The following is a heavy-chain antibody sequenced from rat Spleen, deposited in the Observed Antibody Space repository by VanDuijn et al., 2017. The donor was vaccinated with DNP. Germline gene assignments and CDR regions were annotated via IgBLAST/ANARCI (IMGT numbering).Heavy chain of an antibody. Sequence: QVQLEESGPGLMQPSETLSLTCTVSGFSLTSNGVGWVRQPLGKGLVWMGTIWAGGSTNYNSVVQSRLTISRDTSKSQVFLKMNSLRPEDTGTYYCVRHVDPGWFAFWGQGTLVTVSS. CDR2: IWAGGST. CDR3: VRHVDPGWFAF. D-gene: IGHD3-1*01. CDR1: GFSLTSNG. V-gene: IGHV2-72*01. J-gene: IGHJ3*01.